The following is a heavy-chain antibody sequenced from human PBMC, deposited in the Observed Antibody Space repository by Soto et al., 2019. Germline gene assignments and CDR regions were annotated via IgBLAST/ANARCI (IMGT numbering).Heavy chain of an antibody. CDR2: ISWNSGSL. V-gene: IGHV3-9*01. D-gene: IGHD2-15*01. CDR3: ARDRGYCSGGSCYYAFDI. J-gene: IGHJ3*02. Sequence: PGGSLRLSCAASGFTFDDYAMNWVRQAPGKGLEWVSGISWNSGSLGYADSVKGRFTISRDNAKNSLYLQMNSLRAEDTAVYYCARDRGYCSGGSCYYAFDIWGQGTMVTDSS. CDR1: GFTFDDYA.